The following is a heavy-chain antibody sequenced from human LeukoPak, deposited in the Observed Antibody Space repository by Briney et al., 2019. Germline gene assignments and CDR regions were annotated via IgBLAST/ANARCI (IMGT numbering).Heavy chain of an antibody. J-gene: IGHJ4*02. CDR1: GFSVSNYY. Sequence: PGGSLRLSCAASGFSVSNYYMSWVRQAPGKGLEWVSVIYSGGNTYYTDSVKGRFTISRDNPKNTVFLQMGSLRGEDTAVYYCARSHDHLWGNYPDYWGQGTLVTVSS. V-gene: IGHV3-53*01. D-gene: IGHD3-16*02. CDR3: ARSHDHLWGNYPDY. CDR2: IYSGGNT.